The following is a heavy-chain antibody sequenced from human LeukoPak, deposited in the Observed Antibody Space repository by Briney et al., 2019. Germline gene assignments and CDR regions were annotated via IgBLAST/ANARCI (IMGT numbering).Heavy chain of an antibody. D-gene: IGHD2-2*01. J-gene: IGHJ4*02. V-gene: IGHV3-33*01. CDR3: VREYSSRCYYFDY. CDR2: IWDDGDNK. Sequence: GGSLRLSCSASGFTFRKYGMHWVRQAPGKGLEWVAVIWDDGDNKYYTDSVKGRFTISRDNSKNTIYLQMNSLRVEDTAVYYCVREYSSRCYYFDYWGQGPLVTVSS. CDR1: GFTFRKYG.